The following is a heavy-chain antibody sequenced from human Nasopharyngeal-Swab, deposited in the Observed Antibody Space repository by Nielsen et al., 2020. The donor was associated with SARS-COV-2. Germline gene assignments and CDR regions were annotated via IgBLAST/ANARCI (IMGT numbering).Heavy chain of an antibody. D-gene: IGHD3-22*01. V-gene: IGHV3-9*01. CDR3: TKATSLYYYDSSGYRPWYCDY. CDR2: INWNGGRR. J-gene: IGHJ4*02. Sequence: SLKISCAASGFTFDDYAMHWVRQAPGKGLEWISGINWNGGRRGYADSVKGRFTISRDNAKKSLYLQMNSLRTEDTALYYCTKATSLYYYDSSGYRPWYCDYWGQGTLVTVSS. CDR1: GFTFDDYA.